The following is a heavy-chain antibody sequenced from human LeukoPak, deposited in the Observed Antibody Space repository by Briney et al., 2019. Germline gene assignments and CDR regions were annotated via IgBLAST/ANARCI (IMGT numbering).Heavy chain of an antibody. V-gene: IGHV4-59*08. Sequence: PSETLSLTCTVSGGSISGYYWSWIRPPPGKGLDWIGYIFSSGSTNYNPSLKSRVTISEDTSVNQFSLKLSSVTAADTAVYYCARHYYDRSDSYSFDYWGQGTLVTVSS. CDR2: IFSSGST. CDR3: ARHYYDRSDSYSFDY. CDR1: GGSISGYY. D-gene: IGHD3-22*01. J-gene: IGHJ4*02.